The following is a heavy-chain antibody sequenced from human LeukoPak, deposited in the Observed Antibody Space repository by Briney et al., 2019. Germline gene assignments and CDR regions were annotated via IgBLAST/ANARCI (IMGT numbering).Heavy chain of an antibody. CDR1: GFTFSNYG. D-gene: IGHD4-23*01. J-gene: IGHJ4*02. CDR2: ISRSGTET. V-gene: IGHV3-23*01. Sequence: GGSLRLSCAGAGFTFSNYGMSWVRQAPGKGLEWVSVISRSGTETYHADSVRGRFTISGDNAKNTLYLQMNSLRAEDTAVYYCAKKSPDSSGNPAYDWGQGTLVTVSS. CDR3: AKKSPDSSGNPAYD.